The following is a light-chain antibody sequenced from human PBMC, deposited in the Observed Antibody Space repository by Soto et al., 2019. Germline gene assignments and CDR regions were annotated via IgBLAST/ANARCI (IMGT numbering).Light chain of an antibody. V-gene: IGLV1-47*01. CDR3: AAWDDSLSVYV. J-gene: IGLJ1*01. Sequence: QSVLTQPPSASGTPGQRVTISCSGSSSNIGSNYVYWYQQLPGTAPKLLSYRNNQRPSGVPDRFSGSKSGTSASLAISGLRSEDEADYYCAAWDDSLSVYVFGTGTKVTVL. CDR1: SSNIGSNY. CDR2: RNN.